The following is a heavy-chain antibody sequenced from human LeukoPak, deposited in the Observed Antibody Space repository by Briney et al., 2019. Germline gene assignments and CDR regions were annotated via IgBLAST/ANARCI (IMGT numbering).Heavy chain of an antibody. CDR2: IYYSGST. V-gene: IGHV4-31*03. Sequence: SETLSLTCTVSGGSISSGGYYWSWIRQHPGKGLEWIGYIYYSGSTYYNPSLKSRVTISVDTSKNQFSLKLSSVTAADTAVYCCAVELRFLGFDIWGQGTMVTVSS. D-gene: IGHD3-3*01. J-gene: IGHJ3*02. CDR1: GGSISSGGYY. CDR3: AVELRFLGFDI.